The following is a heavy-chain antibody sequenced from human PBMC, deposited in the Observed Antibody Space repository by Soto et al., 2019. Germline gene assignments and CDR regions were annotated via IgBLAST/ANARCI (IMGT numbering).Heavy chain of an antibody. D-gene: IGHD1-1*01. CDR1: GFTFGDYG. J-gene: IGHJ3*01. CDR3: AKNQDWNRPDPGAFDV. CDR2: ISGSGNQI. Sequence: EVQLSQSGGGLVQRGGSLRLSCEGSGFTFGDYGINWVRQAPGKGLEWVSGISGSGNQIDYSDSVEGRFTVSRDNSKTTVVLQMNGLSAGDTAVYFCAKNQDWNRPDPGAFDVWGQGTMVTVSS. V-gene: IGHV3-23*01.